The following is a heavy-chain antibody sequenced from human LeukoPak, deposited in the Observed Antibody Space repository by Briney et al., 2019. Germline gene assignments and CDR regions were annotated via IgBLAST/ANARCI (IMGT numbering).Heavy chain of an antibody. V-gene: IGHV4-59*01. CDR2: VHYSGTT. CDR1: GGSINNYY. J-gene: IGHJ4*02. Sequence: SETLSLTCTVSGGSINNYYWSWLRQPPGKGVEGIGYVHYSGTTSYNPSLKSRVTISVDTSKKYFSLMLSSVTAADTAVYYCARGGDGYNHADSWGQGTLVTVSS. D-gene: IGHD5-24*01. CDR3: ARGGDGYNHADS.